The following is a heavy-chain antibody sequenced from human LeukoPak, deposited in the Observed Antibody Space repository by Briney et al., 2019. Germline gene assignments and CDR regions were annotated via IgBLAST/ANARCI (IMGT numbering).Heavy chain of an antibody. J-gene: IGHJ6*03. CDR3: AKSYRREYGPGTVSYYYMDV. V-gene: IGHV3-23*01. Sequence: GGTLRLSCAASGFTFSSYGMSWVRQAPGKGLEWVSAISGSGGSTYYADSVKGRFTISRDNSKNTLYLQMNSLRAEDTAVYYCAKSYRREYGPGTVSYYYMDVWGKGTTVTISS. D-gene: IGHD3-10*01. CDR1: GFTFSSYG. CDR2: ISGSGGST.